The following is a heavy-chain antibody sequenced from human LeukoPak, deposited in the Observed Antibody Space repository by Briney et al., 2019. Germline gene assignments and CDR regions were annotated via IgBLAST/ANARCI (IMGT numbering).Heavy chain of an antibody. D-gene: IGHD3-22*01. J-gene: IGHJ4*02. CDR2: VYSSGVG. Sequence: SETLSLTCTVSGGSITGYYWNWIRQPAGQGLEWLGRVYSSGVGNYNPSLTSRVTMSVDTSKNQFSLKLTSLTAADTAVYYCAREEFLHEIDSSGYFVYWGQGTLVTVSS. CDR3: AREEFLHEIDSSGYFVY. V-gene: IGHV4-4*07. CDR1: GGSITGYY.